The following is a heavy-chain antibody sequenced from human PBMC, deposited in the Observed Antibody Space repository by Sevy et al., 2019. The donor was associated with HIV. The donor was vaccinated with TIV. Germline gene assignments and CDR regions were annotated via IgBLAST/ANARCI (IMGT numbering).Heavy chain of an antibody. CDR3: ARLAGYTGYWYFDL. Sequence: GGSLRLSCAASGFTFSDYYMSWIRQAPGKGLEWVSYISSSGSTIYYADSVKGRFTISRDNAKNSLYLQMNSLGAEDTAVYYCARLAGYTGYWYFDLWGRGTLVTVSS. J-gene: IGHJ2*01. V-gene: IGHV3-11*01. D-gene: IGHD5-12*01. CDR1: GFTFSDYY. CDR2: ISSSGSTI.